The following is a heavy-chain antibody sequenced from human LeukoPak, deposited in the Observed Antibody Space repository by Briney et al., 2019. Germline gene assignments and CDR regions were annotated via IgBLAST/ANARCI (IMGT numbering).Heavy chain of an antibody. CDR3: AKEDNWGGDDY. J-gene: IGHJ4*02. Sequence: SETLSLTCTVSGGSISSGSYYWSWTRQPAGKGLEWIGRIYTSGSTNYNPSLKSRVTISVDTSKNQFSLKLSSVTAADTAVYYCAKEDNWGGDDYWGQGTLVTVSS. V-gene: IGHV4-61*02. CDR1: GGSISSGSYY. D-gene: IGHD7-27*01. CDR2: IYTSGST.